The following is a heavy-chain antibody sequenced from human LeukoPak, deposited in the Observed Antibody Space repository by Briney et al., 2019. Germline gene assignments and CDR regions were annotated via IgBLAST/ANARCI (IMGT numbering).Heavy chain of an antibody. Sequence: ASVNVSCKASGGTFSSYTISWVRQAPGQGLEWMGRIIPILGIANYAQKFQGRVTITADKSTSTAYMEPSSLRSEDTAVYYCARSPTTLRYYGMDVWGQGTTVTVSS. CDR1: GGTFSSYT. CDR3: ARSPTTLRYYGMDV. J-gene: IGHJ6*02. D-gene: IGHD1-1*01. CDR2: IIPILGIA. V-gene: IGHV1-69*02.